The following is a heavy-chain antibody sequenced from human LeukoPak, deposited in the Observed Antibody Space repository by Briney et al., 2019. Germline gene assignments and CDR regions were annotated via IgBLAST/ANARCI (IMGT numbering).Heavy chain of an antibody. CDR1: GFTFNTYA. CDR2: NSGSGGST. CDR3: AKRGLGDREAFDI. J-gene: IGHJ3*02. D-gene: IGHD2-21*02. V-gene: IGHV3-23*01. Sequence: GGSLRLSCAASGFTFNTYAMSWVRQAPGKGLEWVSSNSGSGGSTYYADSVEGRFTISRDNSKNTLYLQMNSLRAEDTAVYYCAKRGLGDREAFDIWGQGTMVTVSS.